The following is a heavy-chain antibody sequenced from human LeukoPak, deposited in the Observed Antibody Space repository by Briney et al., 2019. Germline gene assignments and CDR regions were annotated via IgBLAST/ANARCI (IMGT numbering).Heavy chain of an antibody. J-gene: IGHJ4*02. CDR3: ASLDYYDSSGYYAPRRKFDY. CDR2: ISSSSPYI. V-gene: IGHV3-21*01. D-gene: IGHD3-22*01. CDR1: GFTFSDYS. Sequence: GGSLRLSCAASGFTFSDYSMNWVRQAPGKGLEWVSSISSSSPYIYYTDSVKGRFTISRDNAKNSLYLQMNSLRAEDTAVYYCASLDYYDSSGYYAPRRKFDYWGQGTLVTVSS.